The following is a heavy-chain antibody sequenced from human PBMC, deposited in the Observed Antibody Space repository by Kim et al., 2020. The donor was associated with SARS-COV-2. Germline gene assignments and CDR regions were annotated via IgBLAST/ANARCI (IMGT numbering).Heavy chain of an antibody. D-gene: IGHD2-2*01. CDR3: AKERRISTYTTGGDNVDK. V-gene: IGHV3-23*01. CDR1: GFTFRDYA. CDR2: ISSSSSSI. Sequence: GGSLRLSCVASGFTFRDYAMNWVRQAPGKGLEWVSAISSSSSSIYYADSVKGRFTISRDNTKNTVYLQMNSLRAEDTALYYCAKERRISTYTTGGDNVDKWGHGTLVTVSS. J-gene: IGHJ4*01.